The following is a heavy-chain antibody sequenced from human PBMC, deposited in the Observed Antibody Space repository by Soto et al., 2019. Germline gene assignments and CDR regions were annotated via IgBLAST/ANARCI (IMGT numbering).Heavy chain of an antibody. D-gene: IGHD1-26*01. CDR3: ASGYSEYSGDPGYYGLDV. CDR2: IYYSGST. J-gene: IGHJ6*02. CDR1: GASISVHTYY. V-gene: IGHV4-39*01. Sequence: QLQLQESGPGLVKSSETLSLTCTVSGASISVHTYYGGWIRQPPGKGLEWVGNIYYSGSTKYTPSLKSRVTRSVDTSKNQFSLNLSSVTAANTAVYYCASGYSEYSGDPGYYGLDVWGQGTSVTVSS.